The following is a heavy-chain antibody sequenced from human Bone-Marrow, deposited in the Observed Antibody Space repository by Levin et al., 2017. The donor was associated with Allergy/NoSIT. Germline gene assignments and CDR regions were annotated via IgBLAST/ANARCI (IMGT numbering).Heavy chain of an antibody. CDR1: GFTFSSYW. CDR3: ARVRGVIGWYY. CDR2: INSDGSST. J-gene: IGHJ4*02. D-gene: IGHD3-10*01. Sequence: GESLKISCAASGFTFSSYWMHWVRQAPGKGLVWVSRINSDGSSTSYADSVKGRFTISRDNAKNTLYLQMNSLRAEDTAVYYCARVRGVIGWYYWGQGTLVTVSS. V-gene: IGHV3-74*01.